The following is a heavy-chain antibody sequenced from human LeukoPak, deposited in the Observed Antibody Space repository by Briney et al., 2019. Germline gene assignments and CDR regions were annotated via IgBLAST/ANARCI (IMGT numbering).Heavy chain of an antibody. V-gene: IGHV1-69*04. CDR2: IIPILGIA. CDR3: ARDNDDILTGYYYGMAV. J-gene: IGHJ6*02. Sequence: SVKVSCKASGGTFSSYAISWVRQAPGQGLEWMGRIIPILGIANYAQKFQGRVTITADKSTSTAYMELSSLRSEDTAVYYCARDNDDILTGYYYGMAVWGQGTTVTVSS. D-gene: IGHD3-9*01. CDR1: GGTFSSYA.